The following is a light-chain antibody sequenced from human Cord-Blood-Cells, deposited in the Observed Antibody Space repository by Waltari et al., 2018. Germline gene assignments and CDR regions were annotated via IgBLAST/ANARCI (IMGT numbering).Light chain of an antibody. J-gene: IGLJ2*01. CDR1: SSDVGGYNY. CDR2: DVS. V-gene: IGLV2-11*01. CDR3: CSYAGSYAVVV. Sequence: QSALTQPRSVSGSPGQSVTISCTGTSSDVGGYNYVSWYQQHPGKAPKLMIYDVSKRPSWVPDCFSWSKSGNTASLPISGLQGQHESDYYCCSYAGSYAVVVFAGGTKLTVL.